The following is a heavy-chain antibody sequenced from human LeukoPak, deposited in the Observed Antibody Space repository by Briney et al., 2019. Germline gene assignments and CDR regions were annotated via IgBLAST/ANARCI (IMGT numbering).Heavy chain of an antibody. V-gene: IGHV3-23*01. D-gene: IGHD2-2*02. Sequence: GGSLRLSCAASGFTFSSYDVSWVRQAPGKGLEWVSAISGSGDRTHYADSVKGRFTISRDNAKNSLYLQMNSLRAEDTAVYYCARFRYKRGLDYWGQGTLVTVSS. CDR2: ISGSGDRT. J-gene: IGHJ4*02. CDR1: GFTFSSYD. CDR3: ARFRYKRGLDY.